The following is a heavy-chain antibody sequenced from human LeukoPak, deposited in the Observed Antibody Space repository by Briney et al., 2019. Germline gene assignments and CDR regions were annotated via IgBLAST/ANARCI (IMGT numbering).Heavy chain of an antibody. V-gene: IGHV3-23*01. D-gene: IGHD2-2*01. CDR1: GFTFSSYA. Sequence: GGSLRLSCAASGFTFSSYAMTWVRQAPGKGLEWVSAISGGHESTYYADSVKGRFTISRDNSKNTLYLQMNSLRAEDTAVYYCAREYCSSTSCSHGEFDYWGQGTLVTVSS. J-gene: IGHJ4*02. CDR2: ISGGHEST. CDR3: AREYCSSTSCSHGEFDY.